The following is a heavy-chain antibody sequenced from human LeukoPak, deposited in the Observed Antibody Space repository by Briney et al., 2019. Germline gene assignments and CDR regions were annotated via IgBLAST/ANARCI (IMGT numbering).Heavy chain of an antibody. CDR2: INPNSGGT. CDR3: ARVPLGAADAFDI. CDR1: GYTFTGYY. J-gene: IGHJ3*02. V-gene: IGHV1-2*02. D-gene: IGHD1-26*01. Sequence: GASVTVSCKASGYTFTGYYMHWVRQAPGQGLEWMGWINPNSGGTNYAQKFQGRVTMTRDTSISTAYMELSRLRSDDTAVYYCARVPLGAADAFDIWGQGTMVTVSS.